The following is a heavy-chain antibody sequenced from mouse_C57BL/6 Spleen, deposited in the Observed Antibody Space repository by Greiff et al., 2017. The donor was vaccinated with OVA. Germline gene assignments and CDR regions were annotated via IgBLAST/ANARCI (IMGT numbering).Heavy chain of an antibody. V-gene: IGHV1-82*01. Sequence: QVQLKQSGPDLVKPGASVKISCKASGYAFSSSWMNWVKQRPGKGLEWIGRIYPGDGDTNYNGKVKGKATLTADKSSSTAYMQLSSLTSEDSAVYFCASSLITTVVASDYWGQGTTLTVSS. CDR3: ASSLITTVVASDY. J-gene: IGHJ2*01. CDR2: IYPGDGDT. CDR1: GYAFSSSW. D-gene: IGHD1-1*01.